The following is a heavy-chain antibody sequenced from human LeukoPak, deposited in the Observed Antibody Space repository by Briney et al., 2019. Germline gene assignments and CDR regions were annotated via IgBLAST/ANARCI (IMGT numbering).Heavy chain of an antibody. J-gene: IGHJ5*02. Sequence: SETLSLTCTVSGGSISSYYWSWIRQPPGKGLEWIGYIYYSGSTNYNPSLKSRVTISVDTSKNQFSLKLSSVTAADTAVYYCARDRSSWDNWFDPWGQGTLVTVSS. CDR2: IYYSGST. CDR1: GGSISSYY. V-gene: IGHV4-59*01. D-gene: IGHD6-13*01. CDR3: ARDRSSWDNWFDP.